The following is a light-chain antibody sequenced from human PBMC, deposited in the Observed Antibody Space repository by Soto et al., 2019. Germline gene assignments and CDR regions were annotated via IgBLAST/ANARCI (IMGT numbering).Light chain of an antibody. CDR3: QQYYTTPVT. CDR1: QTVLHGSNY. CDR2: WAS. J-gene: IGKJ1*01. V-gene: IGKV4-1*01. Sequence: DIVMTQSPGSLAVSLGERATINCKSSQTVLHGSNYLAWYQQKPGQPPKLLIYWASTRESGVPDRFSASGSGTEFTLTISSLQAEDVAVYFCQQYYTTPVTFGQGTKVEIK.